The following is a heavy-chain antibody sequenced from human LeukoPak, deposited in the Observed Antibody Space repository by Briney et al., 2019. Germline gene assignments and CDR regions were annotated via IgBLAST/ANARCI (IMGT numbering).Heavy chain of an antibody. CDR2: ISASGST. J-gene: IGHJ4*02. V-gene: IGHV4-59*10. CDR1: NGSISIYY. D-gene: IGHD3-10*01. CDR3: ARHRFGEFDY. Sequence: SETLSLTCAVSNGSISIYYWSWVRQPAGKGLEWIGRISASGSTNYNPSLKSRVTMSLDTSKNQFSLKLSSVTAADTAVYYCARHRFGEFDYWGQGTLVTVSS.